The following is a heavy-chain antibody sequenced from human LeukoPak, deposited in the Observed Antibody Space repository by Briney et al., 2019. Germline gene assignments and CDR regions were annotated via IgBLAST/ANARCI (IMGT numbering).Heavy chain of an antibody. CDR3: ARDPRPGYYYYYMDV. V-gene: IGHV3-21*01. Sequence: GGSLRLSCAASGFTFSTYYMNWVRQAPGKGLEWVSSISSSSSYIYYADSVKGRFTISRDNAKNSLYLQMNSLRAEDTAVYYCARDPRPGYYYYYMDVWGKGTTVTVSS. J-gene: IGHJ6*03. CDR1: GFTFSTYY. D-gene: IGHD1-14*01. CDR2: ISSSSSYI.